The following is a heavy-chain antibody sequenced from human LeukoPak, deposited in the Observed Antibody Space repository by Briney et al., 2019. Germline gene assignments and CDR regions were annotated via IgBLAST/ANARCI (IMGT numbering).Heavy chain of an antibody. J-gene: IGHJ3*02. CDR3: ARVSTWDYYDSTNAFDI. Sequence: SETLSLTCTVSGGSISSGSYYWSWIRQPAGKGLEWTGRIYTSGSTNYNPSLKSRVTISVDTSKNQFSLKLSSVTAADTAVYYCARVSTWDYYDSTNAFDIWGQGTMVTVSS. D-gene: IGHD3-22*01. CDR2: IYTSGST. CDR1: GGSISSGSYY. V-gene: IGHV4-61*02.